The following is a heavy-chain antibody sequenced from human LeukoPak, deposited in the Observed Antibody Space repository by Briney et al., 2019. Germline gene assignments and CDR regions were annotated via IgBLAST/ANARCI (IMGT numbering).Heavy chain of an antibody. Sequence: GGSLRLSCAASGFTFSSYAMSWVRQAPGKGLEWVSVIYSGGSTYYADSVKGRFTISRDNSKNTLYLQMNSLRAEDTAVYYCAKLAPFIAVAGRLDYWGQGTLVTVSS. J-gene: IGHJ4*02. CDR2: IYSGGST. CDR3: AKLAPFIAVAGRLDY. D-gene: IGHD6-19*01. V-gene: IGHV3-23*03. CDR1: GFTFSSYA.